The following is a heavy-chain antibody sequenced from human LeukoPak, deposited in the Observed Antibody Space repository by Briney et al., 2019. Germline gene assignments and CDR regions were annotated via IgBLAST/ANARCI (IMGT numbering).Heavy chain of an antibody. D-gene: IGHD2-21*02. J-gene: IGHJ4*02. V-gene: IGHV3-23*01. CDR1: GFTFPRSA. CDR2: ISGSGGGT. Sequence: GGSLRLSCAASGFTFPRSAMSWVRRAPGTGLEWVSAISGSGGGTYYADSVKGRFTISRDNSKNTLFLQMNSLRAEDTAIYYCARPNTPLIVVMTAALDYWGQGTLVTVSS. CDR3: ARPNTPLIVVMTAALDY.